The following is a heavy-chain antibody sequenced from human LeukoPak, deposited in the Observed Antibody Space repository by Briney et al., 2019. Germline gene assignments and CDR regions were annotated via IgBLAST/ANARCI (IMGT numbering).Heavy chain of an antibody. J-gene: IGHJ1*01. Sequence: SETLSLTCTVSGGSISGSTYYWGWIRQPPGKGLEWIGSIYYSGSTYYNPSLKSRVTISVDTSKSQFSLKLSSVTAADTAVYYCARDGYSSGWYAEYFQHWGQGTLVTVSS. CDR3: ARDGYSSGWYAEYFQH. CDR1: GGSISGSTYY. D-gene: IGHD6-19*01. V-gene: IGHV4-39*02. CDR2: IYYSGST.